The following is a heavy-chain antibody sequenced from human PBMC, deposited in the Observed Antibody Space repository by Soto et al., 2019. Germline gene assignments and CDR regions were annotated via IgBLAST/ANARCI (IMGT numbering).Heavy chain of an antibody. D-gene: IGHD5-18*01. Sequence: GASVKVSSKASGYTFTSYGISWVRQAPGQGLEWMGWISAYNGNTNYAQKLQGRVTMTTDTSTSTAYMELRSLRSDDTAVYYCARVEGGYSYGYLAFDIWGQGTMVTV. CDR2: ISAYNGNT. CDR3: ARVEGGYSYGYLAFDI. J-gene: IGHJ3*02. CDR1: GYTFTSYG. V-gene: IGHV1-18*04.